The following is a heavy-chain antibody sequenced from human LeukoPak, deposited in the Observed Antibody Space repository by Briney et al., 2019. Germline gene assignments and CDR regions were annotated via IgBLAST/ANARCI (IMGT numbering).Heavy chain of an antibody. V-gene: IGHV1-2*02. CDR2: INPNSGDT. CDR3: ARGVGPRYFDL. J-gene: IGHJ2*01. CDR1: GYTFTSYY. D-gene: IGHD1-26*01. Sequence: ASVKVSCKACGYTFTSYYMHWVRQAAGQGLEWMGWINPNSGDTNYAQKSQGRVTMTRDTSISTAYMELSRLRSDDTAVYYCARGVGPRYFDLWGRGTLVTVSS.